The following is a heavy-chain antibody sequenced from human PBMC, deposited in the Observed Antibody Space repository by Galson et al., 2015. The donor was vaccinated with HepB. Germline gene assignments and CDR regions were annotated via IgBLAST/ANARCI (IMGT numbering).Heavy chain of an antibody. CDR2: INPSGGST. J-gene: IGHJ4*02. CDR3: ARDEGGWELRDY. Sequence: SVKVSCKASGYTFTSYYMHWVRQAPGQGLEWMGIINPSGGSTSYAQKFQGRVTMTRDTSTSTVYMELSGLRSEDTAVYYCARDEGGWELRDYWGQGTLVTVSS. V-gene: IGHV1-46*01. CDR1: GYTFTSYY. D-gene: IGHD1-26*01.